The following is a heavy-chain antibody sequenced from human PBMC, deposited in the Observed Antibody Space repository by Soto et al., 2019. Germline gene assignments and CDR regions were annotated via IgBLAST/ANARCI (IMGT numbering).Heavy chain of an antibody. Sequence: GGSLRLSCAASGFTFSSYAMSWVRQAPGKGLEWVSAISGSGGSTYYADSVKGRFTISRDNSKNTLYLQMNSLRAEDTAVYYSATLPNYYDSSGYAFDIWGQGTMVTVSS. V-gene: IGHV3-23*01. CDR1: GFTFSSYA. CDR2: ISGSGGST. CDR3: ATLPNYYDSSGYAFDI. J-gene: IGHJ3*02. D-gene: IGHD3-22*01.